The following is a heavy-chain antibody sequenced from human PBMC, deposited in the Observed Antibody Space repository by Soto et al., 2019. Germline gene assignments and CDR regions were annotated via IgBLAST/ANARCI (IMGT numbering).Heavy chain of an antibody. J-gene: IGHJ6*02. D-gene: IGHD6-6*01. CDR3: ARGGGIAARLYYYYYGMDV. Sequence: PSETLSLTCTVYGGSFSGYYWSWIRQPPGKGLEWIGEINHSGSTNYNPSLKSRVTISVDTSKNQFSLKLSSVTAADTAVYYCARGGGIAARLYYYYYGMDVWGQGTTVTVSS. CDR1: GGSFSGYY. V-gene: IGHV4-34*01. CDR2: INHSGST.